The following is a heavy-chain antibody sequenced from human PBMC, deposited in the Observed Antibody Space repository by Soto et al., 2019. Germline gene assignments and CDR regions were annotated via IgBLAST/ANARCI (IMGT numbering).Heavy chain of an antibody. J-gene: IGHJ5*02. CDR1: GGSFSGYY. V-gene: IGHV4-34*01. Sequence: QVQLQQWGAGLLKPSETLSLTCAVYGGSFSGYYWSWIRQPPGKGLEWIGEINHSGSTNYNPSLKSRVTISVDPSKNQFSLKLSSVTAADTAVYYCARAYIVVVVAATLRDNWFDPWGQGTLVTVSS. D-gene: IGHD2-15*01. CDR2: INHSGST. CDR3: ARAYIVVVVAATLRDNWFDP.